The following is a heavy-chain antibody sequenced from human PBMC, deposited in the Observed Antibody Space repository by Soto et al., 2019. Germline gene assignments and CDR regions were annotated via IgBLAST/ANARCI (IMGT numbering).Heavy chain of an antibody. CDR2: ISAYNGNT. J-gene: IGHJ6*02. V-gene: IGHV1-18*01. CDR3: ARDPPPIDV. CDR1: GYTFTSYG. Sequence: QVQLVQSGAEVKKPGASVKVSCKASGYTFTSYGISWVRQAPGQGLDLMGWISAYNGNTNYAQKIQGRVTTTTDTSTSTAYSQLRSLPSDDTAVYYCARDPPPIDVWGPGTPVTVAS.